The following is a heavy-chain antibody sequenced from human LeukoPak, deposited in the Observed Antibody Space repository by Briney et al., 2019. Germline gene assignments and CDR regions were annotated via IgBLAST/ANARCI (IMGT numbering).Heavy chain of an antibody. V-gene: IGHV3-7*01. Sequence: GGSLRLSCAASGFTFSSYAMHWVRQAPGKGLEWVANIKQDGSEKYYVDSVMGRFTISRDNAKSSLYLQMNSLRAEDTAVYYCARDKAHLAAAGFIDYWGQGTLVTVSS. J-gene: IGHJ4*02. CDR2: IKQDGSEK. CDR1: GFTFSSYA. CDR3: ARDKAHLAAAGFIDY. D-gene: IGHD6-13*01.